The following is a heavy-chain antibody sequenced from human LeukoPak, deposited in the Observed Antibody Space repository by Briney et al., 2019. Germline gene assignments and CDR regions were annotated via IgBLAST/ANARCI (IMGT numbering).Heavy chain of an antibody. CDR3: AKSLTGYYWYFDL. CDR2: IYYSGST. V-gene: IGHV4-59*01. J-gene: IGHJ2*01. Sequence: SETLSLTCTASGGSISSYYWNWIRQSPGRGLEWIGYIYYSGSTNYNPSLKSRVTISVDTSKNQFSLKLTSVTAADTAVYYCAKSLTGYYWYFDLWGRGTLVTVSS. D-gene: IGHD1-20*01. CDR1: GGSISSYY.